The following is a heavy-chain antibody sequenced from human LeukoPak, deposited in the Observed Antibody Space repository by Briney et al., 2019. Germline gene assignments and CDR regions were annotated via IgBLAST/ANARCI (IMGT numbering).Heavy chain of an antibody. CDR2: INPNSGGT. V-gene: IGHV1-2*02. CDR3: ARAGVYYDSSGYYVP. Sequence: ASLKVSCKASRYTFTGYYMHWVRQTPGQGLWCMGWINPNSGGTNYTQNFQGRVTMTRDTSISTAYMELSRLRSEDTAVYYCARAGVYYDSSGYYVPWGQGSLVTVSS. J-gene: IGHJ5*02. D-gene: IGHD3-22*01. CDR1: RYTFTGYY.